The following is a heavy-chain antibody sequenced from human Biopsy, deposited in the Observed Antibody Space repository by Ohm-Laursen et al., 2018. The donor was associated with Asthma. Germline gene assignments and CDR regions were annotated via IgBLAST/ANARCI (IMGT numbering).Heavy chain of an antibody. CDR3: ARKAGSCISRTCYSLDF. V-gene: IGHV1-69*01. D-gene: IGHD2-2*01. CDR1: GGTFNTYV. J-gene: IGHJ4*02. Sequence: SSVKVSCKSLGGTFNTYVIGWVRQAPGQGLEWMGGINSVFGTTTYPQKSQDRVTITADDSTSTVYMELSSLRSEDTAVYYCARKAGSCISRTCYSLDFWGQGTLVTVSS. CDR2: INSVFGTT.